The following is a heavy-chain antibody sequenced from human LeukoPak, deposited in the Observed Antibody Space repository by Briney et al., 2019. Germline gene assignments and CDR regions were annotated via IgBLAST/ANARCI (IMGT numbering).Heavy chain of an antibody. V-gene: IGHV1-18*01. CDR3: ARDLVVPGSYNSFDP. Sequence: REASVKVSCKASGYTFTSYGISWVRQAPGQGLEWMGWISAYNGNTNYPQKLQGRVTMTTDTSTTTAYMELRGLRSDDTAVYYCARDLVVPGSYNSFDPWGQGTLVTVSS. CDR2: ISAYNGNT. CDR1: GYTFTSYG. J-gene: IGHJ5*02. D-gene: IGHD1-26*01.